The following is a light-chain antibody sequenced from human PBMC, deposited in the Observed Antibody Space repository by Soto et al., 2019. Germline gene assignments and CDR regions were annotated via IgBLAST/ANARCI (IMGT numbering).Light chain of an antibody. CDR3: QQYGTSPRT. V-gene: IGKV3-20*01. Sequence: EIVLTQSPGTLSLSPGERATLSCRASQSVSSYYLVWYHQNPGQAPRLLIYGASSRATGIPDRFSGSGSGTDFTLTISRLEPEDFAVYYCQQYGTSPRTFGQGTK. CDR2: GAS. J-gene: IGKJ1*01. CDR1: QSVSSYY.